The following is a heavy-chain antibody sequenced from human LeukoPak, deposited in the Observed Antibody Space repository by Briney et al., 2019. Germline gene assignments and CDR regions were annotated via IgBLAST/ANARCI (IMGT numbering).Heavy chain of an antibody. J-gene: IGHJ6*03. CDR2: TYYRSKWYN. Sequence: SQTLSLTCAISGDSVSSNSAAWNWIRQSPSRGLEWLGRTYYRSKWYNDYAVSVKSRITINPDTSKNQFSLQLNSVTPEDTAVYYCARQIRDSSSRRYYYYYYMDVWGKGTTVTVSS. CDR1: GDSVSSNSAA. D-gene: IGHD6-13*01. CDR3: ARQIRDSSSRRYYYYYYMDV. V-gene: IGHV6-1*01.